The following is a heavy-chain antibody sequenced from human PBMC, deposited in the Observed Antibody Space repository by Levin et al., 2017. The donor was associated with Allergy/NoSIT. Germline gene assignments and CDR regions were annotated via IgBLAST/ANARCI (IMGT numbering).Heavy chain of an antibody. CDR1: GFTFKDYF. V-gene: IGHV3-11*01. CDR3: ARGRGSWDY. J-gene: IGHJ4*02. CDR2: ISGSGDSI. D-gene: IGHD6-13*01. Sequence: GESLKISCAASGFTFKDYFMSWIRQAPGKGPEWVSYISGSGDSIYYADSVKGRFIFPRDNAGNSVHLQMNSLRAEDTAVYYCARGRGSWDYWGQGTLVTVSS.